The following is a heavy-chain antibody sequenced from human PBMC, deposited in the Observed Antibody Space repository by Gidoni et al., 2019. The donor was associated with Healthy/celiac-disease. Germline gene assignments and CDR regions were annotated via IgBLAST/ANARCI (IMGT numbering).Heavy chain of an antibody. J-gene: IGHJ3*02. Sequence: EVQLVESGGCLVQPGGSLRLSCAASGFTFSSSCMSWVRQAPGKGLEWVANIKQDGSEKYYVDSVKGRFTISRDNAKNSLYLQMNSLRAEDTAVYYCARVGRAYYYDSSGYVRDAFDIWGQGTMVTVSS. CDR1: GFTFSSSC. V-gene: IGHV3-7*01. CDR3: ARVGRAYYYDSSGYVRDAFDI. D-gene: IGHD3-22*01. CDR2: IKQDGSEK.